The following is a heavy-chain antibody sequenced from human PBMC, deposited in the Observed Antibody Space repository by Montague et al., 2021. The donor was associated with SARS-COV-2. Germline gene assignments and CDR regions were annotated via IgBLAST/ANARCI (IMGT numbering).Heavy chain of an antibody. CDR1: GGSISSPDYY. Sequence: SETLSLTCTVSGGSISSPDYYWGWIRQSPGKGLEWIGSISYASRPYYNPSLRSRVSFSMDTSKKHFSLSLNSVTAADTAVYSCARQLPSYCSTNKCYPCYIDVWGQGALVTVSS. D-gene: IGHD2-2*01. J-gene: IGHJ4*03. CDR3: ARQLPSYCSTNKCYPCYIDV. V-gene: IGHV4-39*01. CDR2: ISYASRP.